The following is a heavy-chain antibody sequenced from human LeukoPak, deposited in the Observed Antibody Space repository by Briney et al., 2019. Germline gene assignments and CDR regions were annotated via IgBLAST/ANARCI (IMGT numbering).Heavy chain of an antibody. CDR2: IRNKANSYTT. Sequence: GGSLRLSCAASGFTFSDHYMDWVRQAPVKGLEWVGRIRNKANSYTTEYAASVKGRFTISRGDSKNSLYLQMNSLKTEDTAVYYCARVRGVTNNWFAAWAQGTLVTVSS. D-gene: IGHD3-10*01. CDR3: ARVRGVTNNWFAA. V-gene: IGHV3-72*01. J-gene: IGHJ5*02. CDR1: GFTFSDHY.